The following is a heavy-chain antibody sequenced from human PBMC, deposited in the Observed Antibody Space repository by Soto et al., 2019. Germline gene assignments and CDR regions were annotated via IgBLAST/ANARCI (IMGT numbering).Heavy chain of an antibody. CDR2: IRGDDGRT. J-gene: IGHJ4*02. V-gene: IGHV3-23*01. CDR3: AKGGDLKQWLEHCDY. D-gene: IGHD6-19*01. CDR1: GFTFSIYA. Sequence: EVQLLESGGGLVQPRGSLRLSCAASGFTFSIYAMTWVRQAPGKGLEWVSAIRGDDGRTFYADSVKGRFTISRDNSKDTLYLQMNSLRAEDTAVYYCAKGGDLKQWLEHCDYWGQGTLVTVSS.